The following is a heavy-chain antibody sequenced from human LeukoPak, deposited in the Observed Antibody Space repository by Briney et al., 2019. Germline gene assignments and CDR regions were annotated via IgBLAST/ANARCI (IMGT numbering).Heavy chain of an antibody. V-gene: IGHV1-2*02. CDR2: ISPNSGGT. CDR3: ASMPQGHYYYMDV. CDR1: GYTFTSYD. J-gene: IGHJ6*03. Sequence: GASVKVSCKASGYTFTSYDINWVRQATGQGLEWMGWISPNSGGTRYAQKFQGRVTMTRDTSISTAYMELSRLRSDDTAVYYCASMPQGHYYYMDVWGKGTTVTVSS. D-gene: IGHD2-2*01.